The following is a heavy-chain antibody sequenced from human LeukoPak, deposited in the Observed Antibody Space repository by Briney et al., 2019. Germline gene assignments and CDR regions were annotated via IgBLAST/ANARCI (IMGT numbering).Heavy chain of an antibody. J-gene: IGHJ4*02. CDR3: ARSPRDCTNGVCFLVAAGYYFDY. V-gene: IGHV4-39*01. D-gene: IGHD2-8*01. Sequence: SETLSLTCTVSGGSISSSSYYWGWIRQPPGKGLEWIGSIYYSGSTYYNPSLKSRVTISVDTSKNQFSLKLSSVTAADTAVYYCARSPRDCTNGVCFLVAAGYYFDYWGQGTLVTVSS. CDR2: IYYSGST. CDR1: GGSISSSSYY.